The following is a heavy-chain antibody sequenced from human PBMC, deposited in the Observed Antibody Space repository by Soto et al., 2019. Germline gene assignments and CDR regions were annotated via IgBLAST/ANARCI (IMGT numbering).Heavy chain of an antibody. CDR3: AIRQFSNRGSYFDL. CDR1: GFTVSSNY. J-gene: IGHJ2*01. Sequence: EVQLVESGGGLVQPGGSLRLSCAASGFTVSSNYMSWVRQAPGKGLEWVSVIYSGGSTYYADSVKGRFTISRDNSKNTLYLQMNSLRAEDTAVYYCAIRQFSNRGSYFDLWGRGTLVTVSS. CDR2: IYSGGST. V-gene: IGHV3-66*01.